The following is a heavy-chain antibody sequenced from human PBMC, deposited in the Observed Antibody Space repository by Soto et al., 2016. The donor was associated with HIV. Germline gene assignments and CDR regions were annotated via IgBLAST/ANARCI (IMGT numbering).Heavy chain of an antibody. CDR3: TTLRITMVRGVIIPPLDAFDI. D-gene: IGHD3-10*01. Sequence: EVQLVESGGGLVKPGGSLRLSCAASGFTFSNAWMSWVRQAPGKGLEWVGRIKSKTDGGTTDYAAPVKGRFTISRDDSKNTLYLQMNSLKTEDTAVYYCTTLRITMVRGVIIPPLDAFDIWGQGTMVTVSS. CDR1: GFTFSNAW. CDR2: IKSKTDGGTT. V-gene: IGHV3-15*01. J-gene: IGHJ3*02.